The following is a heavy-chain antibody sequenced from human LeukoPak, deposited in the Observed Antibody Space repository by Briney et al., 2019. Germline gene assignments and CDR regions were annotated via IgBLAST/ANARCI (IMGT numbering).Heavy chain of an antibody. J-gene: IGHJ6*03. Sequence: GGSLRLSCAASGFTFDDYAMHWVRQAPGRGLEWVSLISWDGGSTYYADSVKGRFTISRDNSKNSLYLQMNSLRAEDTALYYCVRVRRYYMDVWGKGTTVTVSS. CDR1: GFTFDDYA. D-gene: IGHD1-14*01. CDR3: VRVRRYYMDV. V-gene: IGHV3-43D*04. CDR2: ISWDGGST.